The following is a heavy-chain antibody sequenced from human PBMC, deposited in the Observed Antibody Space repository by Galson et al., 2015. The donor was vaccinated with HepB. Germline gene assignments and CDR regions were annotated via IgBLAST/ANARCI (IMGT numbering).Heavy chain of an antibody. CDR2: ISAYNGNT. V-gene: IGHV1-18*04. CDR1: GYTFTSYG. D-gene: IGHD2-21*02. Sequence: SVKVSCKASGYTFTSYGISWVRQAPGQGLEWMGWISAYNGNTNYAQKLQGRVTMTTDTSTSTAYMELRSLRSDDTAVYYCARAGPYCGGDCPLHLDYWGQGTLVTVSS. CDR3: ARAGPYCGGDCPLHLDY. J-gene: IGHJ4*02.